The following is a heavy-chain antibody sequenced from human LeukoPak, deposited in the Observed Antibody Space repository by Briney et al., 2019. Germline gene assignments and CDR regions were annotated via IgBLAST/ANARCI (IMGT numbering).Heavy chain of an antibody. J-gene: IGHJ3*02. V-gene: IGHV3-30*04. CDR3: ARDRAGAFDI. CDR2: ISYDGSNK. CDR1: GFTFSSFA. Sequence: GGSLRLSCAASGFTFSSFAMHWVRQAPGKGLEWVAVISYDGSNKYYADSVKGRFTISRDNSKNTLYLQMNSLRAEDTAVYYCARDRAGAFDIWGQGTMVTVSS.